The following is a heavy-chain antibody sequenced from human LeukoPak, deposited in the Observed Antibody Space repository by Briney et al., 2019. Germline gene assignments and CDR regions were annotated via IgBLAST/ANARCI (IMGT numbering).Heavy chain of an antibody. CDR3: ARGAGSYGAFDI. J-gene: IGHJ3*02. CDR2: IYYSGST. Sequence: SETLSLTCTVSGGSISSYYWSWIRQPPGKGLEWIGYIYYSGSTNYNPSLKSRVTISVDTSKNQFSLKLSSVTAADTAVYYCARGAGSYGAFDIWGQGTMVTVSS. CDR1: GGSISSYY. V-gene: IGHV4-59*12. D-gene: IGHD1-26*01.